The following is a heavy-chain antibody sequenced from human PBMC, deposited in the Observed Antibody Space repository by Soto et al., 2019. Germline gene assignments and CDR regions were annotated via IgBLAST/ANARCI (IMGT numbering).Heavy chain of an antibody. V-gene: IGHV3-7*01. CDR3: VRATLSWGHYYFRGLDV. CDR2: IKHDGNEK. J-gene: IGHJ6*02. CDR1: GFMFGTYW. D-gene: IGHD3-22*01. Sequence: GGSLRLSCAATGFMFGTYWMGWVRQAPGKGLEWVANIKHDGNEKYYADSVKGRFTVFRDNVKNFLHLQMSSLRGDDTGVYFCVRATLSWGHYYFRGLDVWGQGTTVTVSS.